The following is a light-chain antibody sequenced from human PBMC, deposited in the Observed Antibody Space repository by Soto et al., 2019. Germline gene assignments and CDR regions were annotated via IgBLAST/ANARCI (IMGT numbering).Light chain of an antibody. CDR1: SSDVGGYNY. CDR3: GSYSRSSAQV. CDR2: DVR. Sequence: QSALTQPASVSGSPGQSITISCTGTSSDVGGYNYVSWYQQHPGKAPKLMIYDVRNRPPGVSNRFSGSKSGNTASLTISGLQAEDEADYYCGSYSRSSAQVFGGGTKLTVL. V-gene: IGLV2-14*03. J-gene: IGLJ3*02.